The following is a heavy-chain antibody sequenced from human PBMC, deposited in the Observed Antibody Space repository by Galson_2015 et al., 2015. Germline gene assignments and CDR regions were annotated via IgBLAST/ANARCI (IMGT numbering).Heavy chain of an antibody. D-gene: IGHD1-26*01. J-gene: IGHJ3*02. V-gene: IGHV3-7*01. CDR3: ARLRWADAFDI. Sequence: SLRLSCAASGFTFSSYWMSWVRQAPGKGLEWVANIKQDGSEKYYVDSVKGRFTISRDNAKNSLYLQVNSLRAEDTAVYYCARLRWADAFDIWGQGTMVTVSS. CDR2: IKQDGSEK. CDR1: GFTFSSYW.